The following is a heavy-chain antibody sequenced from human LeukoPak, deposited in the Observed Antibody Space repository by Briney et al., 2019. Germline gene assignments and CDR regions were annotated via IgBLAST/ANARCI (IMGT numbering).Heavy chain of an antibody. D-gene: IGHD1-26*01. CDR3: AGCVVGATFDY. J-gene: IGHJ4*02. Sequence: PGGSLRLSCAASGFXFSSYAIHWVRQAPGKGLEWVAVISYDGSNKYYADSVKGRFTISRDNSKNTLYLQMNSLRAEDTAVYYCAGCVVGATFDYWGQGTLVTVSS. CDR2: ISYDGSNK. CDR1: GFXFSSYA. V-gene: IGHV3-30-3*01.